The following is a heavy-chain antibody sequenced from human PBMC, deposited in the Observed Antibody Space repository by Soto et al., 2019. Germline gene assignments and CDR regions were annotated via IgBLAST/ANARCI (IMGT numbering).Heavy chain of an antibody. V-gene: IGHV4-59*08. CDR2: IYYSGAT. J-gene: IGHJ4*02. CDR3: ARRGEDYGDYRLDY. D-gene: IGHD4-17*01. CDR1: NGSIRGYF. Sequence: SETLSLTCTVSNGSIRGYFWSWIRQPPGKGLEWIGYIYYSGATNYNPSLGSRITISVDTSKNQFSLRMSYVTAADTAVYYCARRGEDYGDYRLDYWGQGTLVTVSS.